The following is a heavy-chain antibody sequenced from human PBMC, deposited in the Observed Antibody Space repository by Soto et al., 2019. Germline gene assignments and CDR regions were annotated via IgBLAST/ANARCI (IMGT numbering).Heavy chain of an antibody. CDR2: INHSGST. CDR1: GGSFSGYY. V-gene: IGHV4-34*01. CDR3: ARTKTYYDSSGYLDY. J-gene: IGHJ4*02. Sequence: SETLSVTCAVYGGSFSGYYWSWIRQPPGKGLEWIGKINHSGSTNYNPSLKSRVTISVDTSKNQFSLKLSSVTAADTAVYYCARTKTYYDSSGYLDYWGQGTLVTVSS. D-gene: IGHD3-22*01.